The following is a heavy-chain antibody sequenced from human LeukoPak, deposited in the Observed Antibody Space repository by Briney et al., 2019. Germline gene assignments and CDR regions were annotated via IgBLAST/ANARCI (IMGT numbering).Heavy chain of an antibody. CDR2: IYYSGST. Sequence: PSETLSLTCTVSGGSISSYYWSWIRQPPGKGLEWIGYIYYSGSTNYNPSLKSRVTISVDTSKNQFSLKLSSVTAADTAVYYCARVVVHYDAFAIWGQGTMVTVSS. CDR3: ARVVVHYDAFAI. V-gene: IGHV4-59*01. CDR1: GGSISSYY. D-gene: IGHD3-22*01. J-gene: IGHJ3*02.